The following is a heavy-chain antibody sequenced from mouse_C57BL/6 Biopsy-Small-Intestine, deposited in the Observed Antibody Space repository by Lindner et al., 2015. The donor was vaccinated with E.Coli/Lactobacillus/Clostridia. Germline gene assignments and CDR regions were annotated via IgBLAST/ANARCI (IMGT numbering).Heavy chain of an antibody. D-gene: IGHD2-3*01. Sequence: SVKVSCKASGYIFTSYGITWVRQAPGQGLEWMGWISTYNGKTHSAQKIQGRVTMTTDTSTSTAYLELTSLRSDDTAVYFCARDWETSVVTPPDAFDIWGQGTMVTVSS. CDR3: ARDWETSVVTPPDAFDI. J-gene: IGHJ3*01. CDR2: ISTYNGKT. CDR1: GYIFTSYG. V-gene: IGHV1-79*01.